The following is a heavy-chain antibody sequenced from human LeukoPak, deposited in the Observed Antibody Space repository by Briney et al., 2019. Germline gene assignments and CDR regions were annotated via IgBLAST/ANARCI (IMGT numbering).Heavy chain of an antibody. CDR2: ISGSGGST. CDR3: AKIGWVTTALWGAFDI. Sequence: GGSLRLSCAASGFTFSSYAMSWVRQAPGKGLEWVSAISGSGGSTYYADSVKGRFTISRDNSKNTLYLQMNSLRAEDTAVYYCAKIGWVTTALWGAFDIWGQGTMVTVSS. CDR1: GFTFSSYA. J-gene: IGHJ3*02. D-gene: IGHD4-17*01. V-gene: IGHV3-23*01.